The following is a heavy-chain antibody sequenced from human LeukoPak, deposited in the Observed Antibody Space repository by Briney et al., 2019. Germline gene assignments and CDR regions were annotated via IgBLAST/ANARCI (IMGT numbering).Heavy chain of an antibody. CDR3: ARDGEYVSYYYYMDV. D-gene: IGHD3-16*01. CDR2: INPSSGRT. Sequence: ASVKVSCKASGYTFTSYYMHWVRQAPGQGLEWMGMINPSSGRTSYAQKFQGRLTMTSDTSTSTVYMEVSSLRSEDTALYYCARDGEYVSYYYYMDVWGKGTTATVSS. J-gene: IGHJ6*03. CDR1: GYTFTSYY. V-gene: IGHV1-46*01.